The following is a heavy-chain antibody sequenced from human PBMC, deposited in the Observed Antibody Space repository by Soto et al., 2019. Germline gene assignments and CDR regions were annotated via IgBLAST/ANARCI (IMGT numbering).Heavy chain of an antibody. CDR3: ARAKQQLVRFDY. V-gene: IGHV4-31*03. D-gene: IGHD6-13*01. CDR2: IYYSGST. CDR1: GGSISSGGYY. Sequence: NPSETLSLTCTVSGGSISSGGYYWSWIRQHPGKGLEWIGYIYYSGSTYYNPSLKSRVTISVDTSKNQFSLKLSSVTAADTAVYYCARAKQQLVRFDYWGQGTLVTVSS. J-gene: IGHJ4*02.